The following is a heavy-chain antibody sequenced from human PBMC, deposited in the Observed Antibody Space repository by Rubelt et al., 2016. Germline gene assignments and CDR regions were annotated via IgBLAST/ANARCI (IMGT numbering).Heavy chain of an antibody. V-gene: IGHV4-4*02. D-gene: IGHD3-16*01. CDR2: IYHSGST. J-gene: IGHJ5*02. CDR1: GGSIISSNW. Sequence: QVQLQESGPGLVKPSGTLSLTCAVSGGSIISSNWWSWVRQPPGKGLEWIGEIYHSGSTNYNPSLKSRVTMSLDTSKNHFSLKLTSGTAACTAVDHCAREIMRGLQPLDWFDTWGQGTLVTVSS. CDR3: AREIMRGLQPLDWFDT.